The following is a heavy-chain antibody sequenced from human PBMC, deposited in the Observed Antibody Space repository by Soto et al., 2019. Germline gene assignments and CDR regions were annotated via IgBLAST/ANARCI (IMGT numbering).Heavy chain of an antibody. D-gene: IGHD6-19*01. J-gene: IGHJ4*02. V-gene: IGHV4-59*01. Sequence: SENLSLTCRVSGGSFSGSYWSWIRQTPGKGLEWLGYVYYTGSTNYSTSLRSRVSISVDTSKNEFSLRLSSVTAAETAVYFCARSVAVPGAHIDYWGQRTQVTVSS. CDR1: GGSFSGSY. CDR3: ARSVAVPGAHIDY. CDR2: VYYTGST.